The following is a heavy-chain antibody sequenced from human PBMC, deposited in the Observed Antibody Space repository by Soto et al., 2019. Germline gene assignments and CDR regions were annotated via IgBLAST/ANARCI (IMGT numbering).Heavy chain of an antibody. CDR2: ISSSSSTI. CDR3: ARDRSGDVLTARWNDAFNI. D-gene: IGHD3-9*01. V-gene: IGHV3-48*01. J-gene: IGHJ3*02. CDR1: GFTFSSYN. Sequence: GGSLRLSCAASGFTFSSYNMNWVRQAPGKGLEWVSYISSSSSTIYYADSVKGRFTISRDNAKNSLYLQMNSLRAEDTAVYYCARDRSGDVLTARWNDAFNIWGQGTMVTVSS.